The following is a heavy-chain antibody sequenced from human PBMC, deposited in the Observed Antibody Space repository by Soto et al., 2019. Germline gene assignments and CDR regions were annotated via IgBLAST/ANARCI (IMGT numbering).Heavy chain of an antibody. CDR2: ISYDGSNK. V-gene: IGHV3-30-3*01. Sequence: QVQLVESGGGVVQPGRSLRLSCAASGFTFSSYAMHWVRQAPGKGLEWVAVISYDGSNKYYADSVKGRFTISRDNSKNTLYLQMNSLRAEDTAVYYCARDLIVVVTASYYYYYGMDVW. CDR3: ARDLIVVVTASYYYYYGMDV. D-gene: IGHD2-21*02. J-gene: IGHJ6*01. CDR1: GFTFSSYA.